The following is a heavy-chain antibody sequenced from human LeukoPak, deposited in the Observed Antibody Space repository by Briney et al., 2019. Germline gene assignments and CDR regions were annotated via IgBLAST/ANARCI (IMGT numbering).Heavy chain of an antibody. D-gene: IGHD6-13*01. J-gene: IGHJ5*02. Sequence: GRSLRLSCAASGFTFSSYGMHWVRQAPGKGLEWVAVIRYDGSNKYYADSVKGRFTISRDNSKNTLYLQMNSLRAEDTAVYYCAKEQQLNWFDPWGQGTLVTVSS. V-gene: IGHV3-33*06. CDR2: IRYDGSNK. CDR3: AKEQQLNWFDP. CDR1: GFTFSSYG.